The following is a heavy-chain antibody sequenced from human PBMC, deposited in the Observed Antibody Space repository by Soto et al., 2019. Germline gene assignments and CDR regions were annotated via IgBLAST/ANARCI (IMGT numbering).Heavy chain of an antibody. V-gene: IGHV3-21*06. CDR3: ARKSQWLSGYIYHGMDV. CDR2: ISGSSSYI. CDR1: GFTFTNYN. J-gene: IGHJ6*02. D-gene: IGHD6-19*01. Sequence: GGSLRLSCAASGFTFTNYNMNWVRQAPGKGLEWVSSISGSSSYIYYADSVKGRFTISRDDATSSLYLQMDSLRVEDTAVYFCARKSQWLSGYIYHGMDVWGQGITVTVSS.